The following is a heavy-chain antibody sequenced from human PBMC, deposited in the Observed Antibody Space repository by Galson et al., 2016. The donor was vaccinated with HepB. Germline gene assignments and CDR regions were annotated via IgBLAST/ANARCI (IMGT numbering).Heavy chain of an antibody. CDR1: GFTLSNYA. J-gene: IGHJ4*02. D-gene: IGHD2-15*01. CDR2: ISGSGITT. Sequence: SLRLSCAASGFTLSNYAMSWVRQAPGKGLEWVSDISGSGITTYYADSVKGRFTLSRDNSKKTVYLQMSRLRAEDTAVYYCARLFGGYIDYWGQGTLVTVSS. V-gene: IGHV3-23*01. CDR3: ARLFGGYIDY.